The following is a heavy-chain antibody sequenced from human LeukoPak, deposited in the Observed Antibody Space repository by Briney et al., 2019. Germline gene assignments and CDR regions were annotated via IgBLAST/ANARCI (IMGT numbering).Heavy chain of an antibody. CDR3: ARVGPRGYDILTGYLTPFDY. CDR2: INPNSGGT. Sequence: ASVKVSCKASGYTFTGYYMHWVRQAPGQGLEWMGWINPNSGGTNYAQKFQGRVTMTTDTSTSTAYMELRSLRSDDTAVYYCARVGPRGYDILTGYLTPFDYWGQGTLVTVSS. D-gene: IGHD3-9*01. V-gene: IGHV1-2*02. J-gene: IGHJ4*02. CDR1: GYTFTGYY.